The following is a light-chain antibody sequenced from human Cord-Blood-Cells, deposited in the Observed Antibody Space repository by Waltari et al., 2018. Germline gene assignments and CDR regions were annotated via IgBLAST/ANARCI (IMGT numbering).Light chain of an antibody. CDR3: QQSYSTPEFT. V-gene: IGKV1-39*01. Sequence: DIQMTQSPSSLSASVGDRVTITCRASQSISSYLNWYQQKPGKAPKLLIYAASSLQSGVPSRVSGSGSGTDFTLTISSLQPEDVATYYCQQSYSTPEFTGGPGTKVDIK. J-gene: IGKJ3*01. CDR1: QSISSY. CDR2: AAS.